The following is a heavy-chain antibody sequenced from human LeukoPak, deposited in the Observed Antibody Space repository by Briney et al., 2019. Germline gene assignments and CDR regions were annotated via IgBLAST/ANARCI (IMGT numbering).Heavy chain of an antibody. V-gene: IGHV3-33*08. CDR3: ARGGYSYGYCMDV. Sequence: PGTSLRLSCAASGFTFSSYAMHWVRQAPGKGLEWVAVIWYDGSNKYYADSVKGRFTISRDNSKNTLYLQMNSLRAEDTAVYYCARGGYSYGYCMDVWGQGTTVTVSS. CDR2: IWYDGSNK. CDR1: GFTFSSYA. J-gene: IGHJ6*02. D-gene: IGHD5-18*01.